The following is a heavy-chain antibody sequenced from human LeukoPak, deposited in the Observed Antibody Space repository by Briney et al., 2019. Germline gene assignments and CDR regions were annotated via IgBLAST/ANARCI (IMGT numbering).Heavy chain of an antibody. D-gene: IGHD4-11*01. CDR3: ARGPTTMTRAFDY. Sequence: SETLSLTCAIYGGSFSDYYWNWIRQPPGKGLEWIGEINHSGSTNYNPSLKSRVIMSVDTSKNQLSLKLTSVTAADTAVYYCARGPTTMTRAFDYWGQGTLVTVSS. J-gene: IGHJ4*02. CDR2: INHSGST. CDR1: GGSFSDYY. V-gene: IGHV4-34*01.